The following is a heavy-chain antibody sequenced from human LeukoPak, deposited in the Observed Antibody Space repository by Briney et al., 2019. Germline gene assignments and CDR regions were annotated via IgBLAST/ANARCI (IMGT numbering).Heavy chain of an antibody. CDR3: ARVQSMVRGVIISFDY. V-gene: IGHV1-2*02. CDR2: INPNSGGT. Sequence: ASVKVSCKASGYTFTGYYMHWVRQAPGQGLEWMGWINPNSGGTNYAQKFQGRVTMTRDTSISTAYMELSRLRSDDTAVYYCARVQSMVRGVIISFDYWGQGTLVTVSS. CDR1: GYTFTGYY. J-gene: IGHJ4*02. D-gene: IGHD3-10*01.